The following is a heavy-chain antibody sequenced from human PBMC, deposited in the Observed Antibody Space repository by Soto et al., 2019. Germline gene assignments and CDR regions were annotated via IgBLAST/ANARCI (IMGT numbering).Heavy chain of an antibody. CDR2: ISVSGGST. CDR1: GFTFISYA. J-gene: IGHJ4*02. V-gene: IGHV3-23*01. D-gene: IGHD3-16*01. Sequence: PGGSLRLSCAASGFTFISYAMSWVRQAPGKGLAWVSGISVSGGSTYYADSVKGRFTISRDNSKNTLYLQMNSLRAEDTAVYYCASNTRYDPPDYWGQGTLVTVSS. CDR3: ASNTRYDPPDY.